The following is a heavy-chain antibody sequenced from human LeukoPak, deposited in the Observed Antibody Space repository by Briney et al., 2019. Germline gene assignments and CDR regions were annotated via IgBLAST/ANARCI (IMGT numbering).Heavy chain of an antibody. J-gene: IGHJ6*02. Sequence: GASVTVSCTVSGYTLTELSMHWVRQAPGKGLEWMGGFDPEDGETIYAQKFQGRVTMTEDTSTDTAYMELSSLRSEDTAVYYCATAPFLCSSTSCYPYYGMDVWGQGTTVTVSS. CDR2: FDPEDGET. V-gene: IGHV1-24*01. D-gene: IGHD2-2*01. CDR1: GYTLTELS. CDR3: ATAPFLCSSTSCYPYYGMDV.